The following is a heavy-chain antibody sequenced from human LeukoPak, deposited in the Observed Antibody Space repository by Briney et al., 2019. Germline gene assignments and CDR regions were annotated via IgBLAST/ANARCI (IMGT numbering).Heavy chain of an antibody. CDR2: INWNGGST. J-gene: IGHJ6*04. CDR3: ARDGGGGYNLGIDV. V-gene: IGHV3-20*04. CDR1: GFTFDDYG. D-gene: IGHD5-24*01. Sequence: GGSLRLSCAASGFTFDDYGMSWVRQAPGKGLEWVSGINWNGGSTGYADSVKGRFTISRDNAKNSLYLQMNSLRAEDTALYYCARDGGGGYNLGIDVWGKGTTVTVSS.